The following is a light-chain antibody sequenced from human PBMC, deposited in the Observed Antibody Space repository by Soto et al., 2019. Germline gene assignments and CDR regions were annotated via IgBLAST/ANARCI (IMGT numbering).Light chain of an antibody. CDR1: QSVLHITGETF. V-gene: IGKV2D-29*02. Sequence: DVVMTQVPLSLSVTPGQPASISCKSSQSVLHITGETFLFWYLQKPGQSPQLLIYEVSTRVSGVPDRFSGSGSGTDFTLEISRVETDDVGIYYCMQSTQLPPTFGQGTRLEIK. CDR2: EVS. J-gene: IGKJ5*01. CDR3: MQSTQLPPT.